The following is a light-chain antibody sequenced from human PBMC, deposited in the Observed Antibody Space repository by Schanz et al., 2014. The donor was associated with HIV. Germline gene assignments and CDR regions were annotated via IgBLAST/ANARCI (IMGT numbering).Light chain of an antibody. CDR1: SSDVGGHNY. V-gene: IGLV2-14*03. CDR3: CSYTTTSTYV. Sequence: QSALTQPASVSGSPGQSITISCTGTSSDVGGHNYVSWYQQHPGKAPKLMIYDVSNRPSGVSSRFSGSKSGNTASLTISGLQAEDEADYYCCSYTTTSTYVFGAGTKLTVL. J-gene: IGLJ1*01. CDR2: DVS.